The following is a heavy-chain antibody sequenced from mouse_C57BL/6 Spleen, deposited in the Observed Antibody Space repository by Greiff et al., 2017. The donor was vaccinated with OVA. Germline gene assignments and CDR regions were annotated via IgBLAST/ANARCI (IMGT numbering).Heavy chain of an antibody. CDR3: ARSPNYYGSSPDY. V-gene: IGHV1-80*01. D-gene: IGHD1-1*01. J-gene: IGHJ2*01. CDR2: IYPGDGDT. Sequence: VKLQESGAELVKPGASVKISCKASGYAFSSYWMNWVKQRPGKGPEWIGQIYPGDGDTNYNGKFKGKATLTADKSSSTAYMQLSSLTSEDSAVYFCARSPNYYGSSPDYWGQGTTLTVSS. CDR1: GYAFSSYW.